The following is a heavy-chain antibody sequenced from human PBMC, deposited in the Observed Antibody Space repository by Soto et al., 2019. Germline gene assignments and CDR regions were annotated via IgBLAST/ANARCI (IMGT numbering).Heavy chain of an antibody. Sequence: GVSVKVSCKASGGTFSSYAISWVRQAPGQGLEWMGGIIPIFGTANYAQKFQGRVTITADESTSTAYMELSSLRSEDTAVYYCARGEGYSYDHYYYGMDVWGQGTTVTVSS. CDR2: IIPIFGTA. J-gene: IGHJ6*02. D-gene: IGHD5-18*01. CDR1: GGTFSSYA. CDR3: ARGEGYSYDHYYYGMDV. V-gene: IGHV1-69*13.